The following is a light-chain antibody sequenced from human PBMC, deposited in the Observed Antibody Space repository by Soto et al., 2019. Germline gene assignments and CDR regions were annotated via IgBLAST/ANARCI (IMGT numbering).Light chain of an antibody. V-gene: IGKV3-15*01. Sequence: EIVMTQSPATLSVSPGERATLSCRASQTVSSNLAWYQQKPGQAPRLLIYDASTRATGIPARFSGSGSGTEFTLTISSLQTEDCAVYYCQQYNNWPPAFTCGPGPKVDIK. CDR3: QQYNNWPPAFT. CDR1: QTVSSN. J-gene: IGKJ3*01. CDR2: DAS.